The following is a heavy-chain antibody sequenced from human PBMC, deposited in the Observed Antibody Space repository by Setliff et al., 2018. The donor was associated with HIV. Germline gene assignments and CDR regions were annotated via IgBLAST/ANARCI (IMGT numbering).Heavy chain of an antibody. CDR2: IIPILGIP. Sequence: ASVKISCKASGGIVSINWVRQAPGQRLEWMGGIIPILGIPNYAQKFQGRVTITADKSTTTVYMELSSLGSEDTAVYYCARGQTTNNIKAEAFDIWGQGTLVTVSS. CDR1: GGIVS. CDR3: ARGQTTNNIKAEAFDI. V-gene: IGHV1-69*10. J-gene: IGHJ3*02. D-gene: IGHD1-20*01.